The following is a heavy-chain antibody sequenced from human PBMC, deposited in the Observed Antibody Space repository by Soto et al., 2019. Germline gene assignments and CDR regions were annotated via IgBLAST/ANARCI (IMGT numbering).Heavy chain of an antibody. CDR2: ISGNNGNT. Sequence: QVQLVQSGAEVKKPGASVKVSCKASGYTFTSYGISWVRQAPGQGLEWMAWISGNNGNTKYAQNFQGRVTMTTDTSTSTAYMELRSLRSDDTAVYYCARDYDSSGFWVYWGQGTLVTVSS. J-gene: IGHJ4*02. CDR3: ARDYDSSGFWVY. CDR1: GYTFTSYG. V-gene: IGHV1-18*01. D-gene: IGHD3-22*01.